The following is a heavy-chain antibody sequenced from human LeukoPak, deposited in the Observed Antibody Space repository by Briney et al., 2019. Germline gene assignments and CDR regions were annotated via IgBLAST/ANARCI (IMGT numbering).Heavy chain of an antibody. Sequence: PGGSLRLSCAASGFTFSSYAMHWVRQAPGKGLEWVAVISYDGSNKYYADSVKGRFTISRDNAKNSLYLQMNSLRAEDTAVYYCARDVGSSGSYSPPYYFDYWGQGTLVTVSS. CDR1: GFTFSSYA. J-gene: IGHJ4*02. CDR3: ARDVGSSGSYSPPYYFDY. D-gene: IGHD3-10*01. CDR2: ISYDGSNK. V-gene: IGHV3-30-3*01.